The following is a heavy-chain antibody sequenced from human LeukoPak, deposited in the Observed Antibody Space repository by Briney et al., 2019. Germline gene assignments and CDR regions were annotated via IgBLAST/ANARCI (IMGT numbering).Heavy chain of an antibody. Sequence: GGSLRLSCAASGFIFSNSNMNWVRQAPGKGLEWVSYISSGSSNVYYAASVKGRFTISRDNPKNSLYLQMSSLSAEDTAVYYCARGSGYYYNYWGQGTLVTVSS. CDR3: ARGSGYYYNY. V-gene: IGHV3-48*04. D-gene: IGHD3-22*01. CDR2: ISSGSSNV. CDR1: GFIFSNSN. J-gene: IGHJ4*02.